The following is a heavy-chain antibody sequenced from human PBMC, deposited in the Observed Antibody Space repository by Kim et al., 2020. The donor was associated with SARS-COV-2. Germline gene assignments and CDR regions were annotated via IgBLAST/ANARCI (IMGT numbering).Heavy chain of an antibody. CDR3: ARDSRRMVRGVGHYYYGMDV. CDR2: IYTSGST. V-gene: IGHV4-61*02. J-gene: IGHJ6*02. D-gene: IGHD3-10*01. CDR1: GGSISSGSYY. Sequence: SETPSLTCTVSGGSISSGSYYWSWIRQPAGKGLEWIGRIYTSGSTNYNPSLKSRVTISVDTSKNQFSLKLSSVTAADTAVYYCARDSRRMVRGVGHYYYGMDVWGQGTTVTVSS.